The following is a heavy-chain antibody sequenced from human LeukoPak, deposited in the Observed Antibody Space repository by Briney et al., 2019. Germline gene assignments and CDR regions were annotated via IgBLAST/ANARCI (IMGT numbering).Heavy chain of an antibody. CDR2: IIPIFGTT. D-gene: IGHD3-22*01. CDR1: GGTFSSHG. J-gene: IGHJ4*02. V-gene: IGHV1-69*13. CDR3: ATPRGPTYYYDSSGPFDY. Sequence: SVKVSCKASGGTFSSHGINWVRQAPGQGLEWMGGIIPIFGTTNYAQKFQGRVTITADESTSTAYMELSSLRSEDTAVYYCATPRGPTYYYDSSGPFDYWGQGTLVTVSS.